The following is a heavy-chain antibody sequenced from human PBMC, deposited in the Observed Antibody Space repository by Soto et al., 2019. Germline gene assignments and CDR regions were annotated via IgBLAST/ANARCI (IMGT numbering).Heavy chain of an antibody. CDR2: IIHMLGMS. CDR3: ATSYGSGSSHVDS. D-gene: IGHD3-10*01. J-gene: IGHJ4*02. V-gene: IGHV1-69*02. Sequence: QVHLVQFGAEVREPGSSVKVSCTASGGTFNTHTISWVRQAPGLGLEWMGRIIHMLGMSNSQQKFQGRVSITADKSTSTVYRALSRLTSDDTAVYYCATSYGSGSSHVDSGGQGTLVTVSS. CDR1: GGTFNTHT.